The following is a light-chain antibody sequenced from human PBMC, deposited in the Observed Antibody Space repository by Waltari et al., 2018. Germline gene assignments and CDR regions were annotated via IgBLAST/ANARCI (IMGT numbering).Light chain of an antibody. Sequence: DIQMTQSPSTLSASVGDRVTITCRASQSISVWLAWYQQKPGKAPKLLMHKASSLKSGVPLRFSGSGSGTEFTLTISSLQPDDFATYYCQRYNSYSNTFGQGTKLEIK. CDR3: QRYNSYSNT. CDR1: QSISVW. J-gene: IGKJ2*01. V-gene: IGKV1-5*03. CDR2: KAS.